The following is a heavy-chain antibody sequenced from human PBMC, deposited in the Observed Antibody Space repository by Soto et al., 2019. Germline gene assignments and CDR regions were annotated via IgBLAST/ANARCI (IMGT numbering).Heavy chain of an antibody. D-gene: IGHD6-13*01. Sequence: ASVKGCCKASGYTFTSYAMHWVRQAHGQRLEWMGWINAGNGDTKYSQKFQGRVTITRDTSASTAYMELSSLRSEDTAVYYCARDAGYRGFNWFDPWGQGTLVTLSS. CDR1: GYTFTSYA. CDR2: INAGNGDT. CDR3: ARDAGYRGFNWFDP. V-gene: IGHV1-3*01. J-gene: IGHJ5*02.